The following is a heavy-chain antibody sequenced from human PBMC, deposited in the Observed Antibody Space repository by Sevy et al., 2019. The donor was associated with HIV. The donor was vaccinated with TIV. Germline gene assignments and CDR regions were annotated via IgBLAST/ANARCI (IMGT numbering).Heavy chain of an antibody. V-gene: IGHV3-74*01. CDR3: GRVPVAAAGTGIDY. D-gene: IGHD6-13*01. Sequence: GGSLRLSCAASGFTFGSYWMHWVRQAPGKGLVWLLRIYVDGRTTSYADSVKGRFAISRDNAKNTLYLQMNSLRDEDTAVYYCGRVPVAAAGTGIDYWGQGTLVTVSS. J-gene: IGHJ4*02. CDR2: IYVDGRTT. CDR1: GFTFGSYW.